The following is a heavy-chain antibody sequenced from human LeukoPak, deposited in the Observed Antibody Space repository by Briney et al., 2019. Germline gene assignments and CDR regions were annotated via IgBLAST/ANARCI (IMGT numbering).Heavy chain of an antibody. J-gene: IGHJ6*02. Sequence: GGSLRLSCAASGFISSSYWMSWVRQAPGKGLEWVANIKQDGSEKYYVDSVKGRFTISRDNAKNSLYLQMYSLRAEDTAVYFCARGGGLDVWGQGATVTVSS. CDR2: IKQDGSEK. V-gene: IGHV3-7*04. CDR3: ARGGGLDV. CDR1: GFISSSYW.